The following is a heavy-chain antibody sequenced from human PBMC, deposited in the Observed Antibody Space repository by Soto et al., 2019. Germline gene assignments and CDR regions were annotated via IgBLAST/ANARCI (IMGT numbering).Heavy chain of an antibody. CDR3: ARGLRGDNWFDP. CDR2: ICTAGDT. Sequence: ASVRLSCAASGFTFSSYDMHWVRQATGKGLEWVSAICTAGDTYYPGSVKGRFTISRENAKNSLYLQMNSLRAGDTAVYYCARGLRGDNWFDPWGQGTLVTVSS. D-gene: IGHD3-16*01. CDR1: GFTFSSYD. J-gene: IGHJ5*02. V-gene: IGHV3-13*01.